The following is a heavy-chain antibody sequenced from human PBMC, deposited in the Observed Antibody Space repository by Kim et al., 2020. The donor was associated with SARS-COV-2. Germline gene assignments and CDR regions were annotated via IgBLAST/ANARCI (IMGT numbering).Heavy chain of an antibody. J-gene: IGHJ6*02. CDR3: ARGHNDMDV. CDR2: IKGNGGEK. CDR1: GFRFSNYW. Sequence: GGSLRLSCAASGFRFSNYWMNWVRQTPGKGLEWVAHIKGNGGEKDYVDSVKGRFTISRDNAKNLVYLQMSSLRAEYTAMYYCARGHNDMDVWGQGTTVTVSS. V-gene: IGHV3-7*03.